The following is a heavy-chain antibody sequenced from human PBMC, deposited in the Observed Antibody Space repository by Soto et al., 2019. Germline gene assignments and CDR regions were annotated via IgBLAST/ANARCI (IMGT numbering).Heavy chain of an antibody. Sequence: QVQLVDSGGGMVQPGKSLRLSCAASGFIFSNHAMHWVRQAPGKGLEWVAGIAYDGSSQYYADSVRGRFTISRDNSRNTLYLQMSSLRVEDTAVYYCVGELSSRRLDYWGQGTLVTVSS. CDR2: IAYDGSSQ. V-gene: IGHV3-30-3*01. CDR3: VGELSSRRLDY. J-gene: IGHJ4*02. CDR1: GFIFSNHA. D-gene: IGHD3-16*02.